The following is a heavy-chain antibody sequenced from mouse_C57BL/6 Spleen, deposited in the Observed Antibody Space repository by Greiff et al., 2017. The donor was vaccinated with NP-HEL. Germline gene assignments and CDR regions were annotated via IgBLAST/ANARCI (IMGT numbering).Heavy chain of an antibody. CDR1: GYSFTSYY. J-gene: IGHJ3*01. D-gene: IGHD1-1*01. CDR2: IYPGSGNT. V-gene: IGHV1-66*01. Sequence: VQLQQSGPELVKPGASVKISCKASGYSFTSYYIHWVKQRPGQGLEWIGWIYPGSGNTKYNEKFKGKATLTADTSSSTAYMQLSSLTSEDSAVYYCARNWGGSSPWFAYWGQGTLVTVSA. CDR3: ARNWGGSSPWFAY.